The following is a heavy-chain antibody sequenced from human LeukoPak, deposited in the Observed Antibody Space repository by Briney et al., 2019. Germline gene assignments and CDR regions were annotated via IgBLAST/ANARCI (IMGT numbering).Heavy chain of an antibody. CDR2: IRSKANSYAT. V-gene: IGHV3-73*01. CDR3: ISLGPFTMIGTSAFDI. J-gene: IGHJ3*02. CDR1: GLTFSGSA. D-gene: IGHD3-22*01. Sequence: GGSLRLSCAASGLTFSGSAMHWVRQASGKGLEWVGRIRSKANSYATAYAASVKGRFTTSRDDSKNTAYLQMNSLKTGDTAVYYFISLGPFTMIGTSAFDIWGQGTMVTVSS.